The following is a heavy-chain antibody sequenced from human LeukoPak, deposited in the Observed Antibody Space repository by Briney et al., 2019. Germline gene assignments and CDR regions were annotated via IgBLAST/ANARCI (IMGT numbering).Heavy chain of an antibody. CDR1: GGSISSYY. CDR3: ARIRWFGELLSSYYFDY. V-gene: IGHV4-59*01. Sequence: PSETLSLTCTVSGGSISSYYWSWIRQPPGRGLEWIGYIYYSGSTNYNPSLKSRVTISVDTSKNQFSLKLSSVTAADTAVYYCARIRWFGELLSSYYFDYWGQGTLVTVSS. D-gene: IGHD3-10*01. CDR2: IYYSGST. J-gene: IGHJ4*02.